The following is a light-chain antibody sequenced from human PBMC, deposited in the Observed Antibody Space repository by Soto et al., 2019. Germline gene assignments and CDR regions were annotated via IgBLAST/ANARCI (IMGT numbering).Light chain of an antibody. Sequence: QSVLTQPASVSGSPGQSVTISCAGTSSDVGGYNFVSWYHQHPGKAPQLMIYDVSSRPSGVSNRFSGSKSGNTASLTISGLQAEDEADYYCSSYTSSYTYVFGTGTKVTVL. J-gene: IGLJ1*01. CDR3: SSYTSSYTYV. V-gene: IGLV2-14*03. CDR1: SSDVGGYNF. CDR2: DVS.